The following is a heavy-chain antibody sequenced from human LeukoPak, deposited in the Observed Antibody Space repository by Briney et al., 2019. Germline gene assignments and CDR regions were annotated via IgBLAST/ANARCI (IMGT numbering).Heavy chain of an antibody. CDR2: IHHSGSN. Sequence: SETLSLTCAVSGGSISSNYWWSWVRQPPGKGLEWIGEIHHSGSNNYNPSLKSRATTSVDKSKNHFSLKLTSLTAADTAVYYCARGFGCSSTSCTFDYWGQGTLVTVSS. CDR1: GGSISSNYW. CDR3: ARGFGCSSTSCTFDY. J-gene: IGHJ4*02. V-gene: IGHV4-4*02. D-gene: IGHD2-2*01.